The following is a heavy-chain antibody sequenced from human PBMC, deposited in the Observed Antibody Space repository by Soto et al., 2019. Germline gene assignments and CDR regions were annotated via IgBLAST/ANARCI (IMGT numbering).Heavy chain of an antibody. D-gene: IGHD3-10*01. V-gene: IGHV3-33*01. CDR3: ARDGYGSGSYYIDY. CDR2: IWYDGSNK. Sequence: QVQLVESGGGVVQPGRSLRLSCAASGFTFSSYGMHWVRQAPGKGLEWVAVIWYDGSNKYYADSVKGRFTISRDNSKSTLYLQMNSLRAEDTAVYYCARDGYGSGSYYIDYWGQGTLVTVSS. CDR1: GFTFSSYG. J-gene: IGHJ4*02.